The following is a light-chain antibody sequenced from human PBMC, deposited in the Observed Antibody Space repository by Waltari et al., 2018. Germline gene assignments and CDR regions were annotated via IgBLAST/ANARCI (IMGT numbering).Light chain of an antibody. V-gene: IGLV3-21*04. CDR2: YDS. CDR3: QVWDANNDPGV. CDR1: NIGTKS. Sequence: SYVLTQPPSVSVAPGKTARITCGGNNIGTKSVHWYQPKPGQAPILVISYDSDRPSGIPERFSGSNSGNTATLTISRVEAADEADYYCQVWDANNDPGVFGTGTEVTVL. J-gene: IGLJ1*01.